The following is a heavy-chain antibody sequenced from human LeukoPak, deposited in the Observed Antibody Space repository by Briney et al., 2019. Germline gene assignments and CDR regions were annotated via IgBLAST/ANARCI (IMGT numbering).Heavy chain of an antibody. CDR1: GFTFSIYS. CDR3: ARAPSRHIAAAGTSRRFDY. J-gene: IGHJ4*02. D-gene: IGHD6-13*01. V-gene: IGHV3-33*01. Sequence: PGRSLRLSCAASGFTFSIYSMHCVRQAPRKGLGWVAHIWYDGSNKYSADSVKGRFTISRDNSKNTLYLQMNSLRAEDTAVYYCARAPSRHIAAAGTSRRFDYWGQGTLVTVSS. CDR2: IWYDGSNK.